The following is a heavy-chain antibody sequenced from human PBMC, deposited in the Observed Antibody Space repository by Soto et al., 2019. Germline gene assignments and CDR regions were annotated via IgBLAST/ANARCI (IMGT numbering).Heavy chain of an antibody. V-gene: IGHV3-33*01. CDR3: ASDIAAAGTSSLLFY. J-gene: IGHJ4*02. D-gene: IGHD6-13*01. CDR1: GFTFSSYG. CDR2: IWYDGSNK. Sequence: GGSLRLSCAASGFTFSSYGMHWVRQAPGKGLEWVAVIWYDGSNKYYADSVKGRFTISRDNSKNTLYLQMNSLRAEDTAVYYCASDIAAAGTSSLLFYWGQGTLVTVSS.